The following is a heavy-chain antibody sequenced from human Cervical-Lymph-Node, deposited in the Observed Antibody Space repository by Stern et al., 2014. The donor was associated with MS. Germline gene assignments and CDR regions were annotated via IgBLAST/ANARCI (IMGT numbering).Heavy chain of an antibody. CDR1: GGSISSGSYY. CDR2: IYTRGST. Sequence: QLQLQESGPGLVKPSQTLSLTCTVSGGSISSGSYYWSWIRQPAGKGLEWIGRIYTRGSTNYNPSLKSRVTISVDTSKNQFSLKLSSVTAADTAVYYCARDPYYDFWSGYYGMDVWGQGTTVTVSS. V-gene: IGHV4-61*02. D-gene: IGHD3-3*01. CDR3: ARDPYYDFWSGYYGMDV. J-gene: IGHJ6*02.